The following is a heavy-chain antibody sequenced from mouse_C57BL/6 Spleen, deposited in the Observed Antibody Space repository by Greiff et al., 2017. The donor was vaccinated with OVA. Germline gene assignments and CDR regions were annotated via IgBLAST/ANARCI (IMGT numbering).Heavy chain of an antibody. CDR1: GFTFSDYG. CDR3: ARASITTVVATRAMDY. V-gene: IGHV5-17*01. Sequence: EVMLVESGGGLVKPGGSLKLSCAASGFTFSDYGMHWVRQAPEKGLEWVAYISSGSSTIYYADTVKGRFTISRDNAKNTLFLQMTSLRSEDTAMYYCARASITTVVATRAMDYWGQGTSVTVSS. CDR2: ISSGSSTI. D-gene: IGHD1-1*01. J-gene: IGHJ4*01.